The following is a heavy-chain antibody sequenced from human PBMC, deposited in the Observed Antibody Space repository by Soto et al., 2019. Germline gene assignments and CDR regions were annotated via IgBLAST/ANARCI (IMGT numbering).Heavy chain of an antibody. CDR1: GYTFTSYA. V-gene: IGHV1-69*13. D-gene: IGHD2-15*01. J-gene: IGHJ6*02. CDR3: ASRGYCSGGSCPYYYGMDV. CDR2: IIPIFGTA. Sequence: QVPLVQSGAEVKKPGASVKVSCKASGYTFTSYAISWVRQAPGQGLEWMGGIIPIFGTANYAQKFQGRVTITADESTSTAYMELSSLRSEDTAVYYCASRGYCSGGSCPYYYGMDVWGQGTTVTVSS.